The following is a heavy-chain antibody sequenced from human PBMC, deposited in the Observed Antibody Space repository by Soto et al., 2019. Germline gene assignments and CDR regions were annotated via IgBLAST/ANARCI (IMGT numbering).Heavy chain of an antibody. CDR2: IDPSDSYT. Sequence: GESLKISCKGSGYSFTSYWISWVRQMPGKGLEWMGRIDPSDSYTNYSPSFQGHVTISADKSISTAYLQWSSLKASDTAMYYCASTGYPDMDVWGQGTMGTVSS. V-gene: IGHV5-10-1*01. CDR3: ASTGYPDMDV. D-gene: IGHD6-13*01. J-gene: IGHJ6*02. CDR1: GYSFTSYW.